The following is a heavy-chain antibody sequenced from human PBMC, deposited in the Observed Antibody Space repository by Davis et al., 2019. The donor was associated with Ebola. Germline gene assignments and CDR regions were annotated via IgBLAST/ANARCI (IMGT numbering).Heavy chain of an antibody. CDR1: GFTFDDYA. D-gene: IGHD6-13*01. CDR2: TSWHSGSI. CDR3: AKDSGFVYSSSWGLFDY. J-gene: IGHJ4*02. Sequence: SLKISCAASGFTFDDYAMHWVRQAPGKGLEWVSGTSWHSGSIGYADSVTGRFTISRDNAKNSLYLQMNSLRAEDTALYYCAKDSGFVYSSSWGLFDYWGQGTLVTVSS. V-gene: IGHV3-9*01.